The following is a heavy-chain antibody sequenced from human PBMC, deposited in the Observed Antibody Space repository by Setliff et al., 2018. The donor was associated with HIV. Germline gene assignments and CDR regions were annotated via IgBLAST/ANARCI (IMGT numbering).Heavy chain of an antibody. V-gene: IGHV3-20*04. CDR2: IDWSGDTT. Sequence: GGSLRLSCAASGFTFDDYGMSWVRQAPGKGLEWVSGIDWSGDTTRYADSVKGRFTISRDNAKNSLYLRMNSLRAEDTALYYCARIRGYSGYFQEYYFEYWGQGTLVTSPQ. J-gene: IGHJ4*02. CDR1: GFTFDDYG. CDR3: ARIRGYSGYFQEYYFEY. D-gene: IGHD5-12*01.